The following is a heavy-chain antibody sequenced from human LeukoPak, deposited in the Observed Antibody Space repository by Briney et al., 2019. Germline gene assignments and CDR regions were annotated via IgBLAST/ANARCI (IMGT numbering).Heavy chain of an antibody. CDR3: AREYSSGSYDY. CDR2: INPNSGGT. D-gene: IGHD6-19*01. CDR1: GGTFSSYA. V-gene: IGHV1-2*04. J-gene: IGHJ4*02. Sequence: ASVKVSCKASGGTFSSYAISWVRQAPGQGLEWMGWINPNSGGTNYAQKFQGWVTMTRDTSISTAYMELSRLRSDDTAVYYCAREYSSGSYDYWGQGTLVTVSS.